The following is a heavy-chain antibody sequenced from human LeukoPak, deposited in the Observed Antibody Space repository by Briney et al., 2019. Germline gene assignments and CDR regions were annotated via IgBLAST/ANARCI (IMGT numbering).Heavy chain of an antibody. J-gene: IGHJ4*02. D-gene: IGHD4-23*01. CDR2: IRSSGDNT. CDR3: AKLVHTNSPEVDY. Sequence: PGGSLRLSCAASGFTFGSYTMSWVRQAPGKGLEWVSGIRSSGDNTYYADSVKGRFTISRDNSKNTLYLQMNSLRAEDTAVYSCAKLVHTNSPEVDYWGQGTLVTVSS. CDR1: GFTFGSYT. V-gene: IGHV3-23*01.